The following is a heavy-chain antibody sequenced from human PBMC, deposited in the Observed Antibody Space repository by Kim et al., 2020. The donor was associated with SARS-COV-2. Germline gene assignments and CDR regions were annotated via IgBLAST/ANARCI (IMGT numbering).Heavy chain of an antibody. CDR2: TT. V-gene: IGHV3-72*01. Sequence: TTSYAPSVKGRFIVSREDSKNSLYRQMNSLRTEDTAVYYCARDTATAMDVWGQGTTVTVSS. J-gene: IGHJ6*02. CDR3: ARDTATAMDV. D-gene: IGHD5-18*01.